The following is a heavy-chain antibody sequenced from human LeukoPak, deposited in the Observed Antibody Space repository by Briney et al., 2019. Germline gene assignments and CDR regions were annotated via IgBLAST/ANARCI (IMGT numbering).Heavy chain of an antibody. Sequence: PGGSLRLFCAASGFTFSSYAMTWVRQAPGKGLEWVSGISGSGGDTYNADSVKGRFTISRDNSKNTLYLQMNSLRAEDTAVYYCAKGGGLYDILTSYYYYGMDVWGQGTTATVSS. D-gene: IGHD3-9*01. CDR3: AKGGGLYDILTSYYYYGMDV. V-gene: IGHV3-23*01. J-gene: IGHJ6*02. CDR2: ISGSGGDT. CDR1: GFTFSSYA.